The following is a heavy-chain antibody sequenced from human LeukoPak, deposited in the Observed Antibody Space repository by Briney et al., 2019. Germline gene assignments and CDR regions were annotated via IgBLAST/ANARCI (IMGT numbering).Heavy chain of an antibody. Sequence: ASVKVSCKASGYTFTSYGISWVRQAPGQGLEWMGWISAYNGNTNYAQKLQGRVTMTTDTSTSTAYMELRSLRSDDTAVYYCARDRLVVAAAGTGWFDPWGLGTLVTVSS. CDR2: ISAYNGNT. D-gene: IGHD6-13*01. CDR1: GYTFTSYG. CDR3: ARDRLVVAAAGTGWFDP. V-gene: IGHV1-18*01. J-gene: IGHJ5*02.